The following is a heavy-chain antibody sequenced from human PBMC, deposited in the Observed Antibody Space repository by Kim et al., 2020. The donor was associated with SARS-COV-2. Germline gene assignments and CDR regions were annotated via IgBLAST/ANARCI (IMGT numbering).Heavy chain of an antibody. V-gene: IGHV3-30*18. D-gene: IGHD2-21*02. CDR1: GFTFSSYG. Sequence: GGSLRLSCAASGFTFSSYGMHWVRQAPGKGLEWVAVISYDGSNKYYADSVNGRFTISRDNSKNTLYLQMNSLRAEDTAVYYCAKAIVVTLEADYYYGMDVWGQGTTVTVSS. CDR2: ISYDGSNK. J-gene: IGHJ6*02. CDR3: AKAIVVTLEADYYYGMDV.